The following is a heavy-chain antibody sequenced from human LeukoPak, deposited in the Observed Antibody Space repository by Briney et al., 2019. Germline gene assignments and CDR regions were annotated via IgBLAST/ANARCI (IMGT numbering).Heavy chain of an antibody. D-gene: IGHD3-22*01. CDR1: GFTFSSYA. J-gene: IGHJ6*02. CDR2: ISSHGGST. CDR3: ASQREDSSGYYSYGMDV. Sequence: GGSLRLSCSASGFTFSSYAMHWVRQAPGKGLEYVSAISSHGGSTYYADSVKGRFTISRDNSKNTLYLQMSSLRAEDTAVYYCASQREDSSGYYSYGMDVWGQGTTVTVSS. V-gene: IGHV3-64D*09.